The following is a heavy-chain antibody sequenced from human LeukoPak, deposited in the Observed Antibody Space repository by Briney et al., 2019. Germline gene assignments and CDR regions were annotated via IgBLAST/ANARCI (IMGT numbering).Heavy chain of an antibody. CDR1: GGSISSYY. CDR3: ARDHLINSGLDY. J-gene: IGHJ4*02. V-gene: IGHV4-59*01. Sequence: SETLSLTCTVSGGSISSYYWSWIRQPPGKGLEWIGYIYYSGSTNYNPSLKSRVTISVDTSKNQFSLKLSSVTAADTAVYYCARDHLINSGLDYWGQGTLVTVSS. CDR2: IYYSGST. D-gene: IGHD4-23*01.